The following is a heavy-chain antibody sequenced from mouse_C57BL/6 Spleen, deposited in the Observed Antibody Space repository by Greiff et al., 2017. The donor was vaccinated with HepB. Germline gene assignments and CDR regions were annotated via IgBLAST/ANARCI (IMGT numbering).Heavy chain of an antibody. D-gene: IGHD2-4*01. V-gene: IGHV1-82*01. Sequence: VKLMESGPELVKPGASVKISCKASGYAFSSPWMNWVKQRPGKGLEWIGRIYPGDGDTNYNGKFKGKATLTADKSSSTAYMQLSSLTSEDSAVYFCAIYDYDDAFDYWGQGTTLTVSS. CDR1: GYAFSSPW. CDR2: IYPGDGDT. J-gene: IGHJ2*01. CDR3: AIYDYDDAFDY.